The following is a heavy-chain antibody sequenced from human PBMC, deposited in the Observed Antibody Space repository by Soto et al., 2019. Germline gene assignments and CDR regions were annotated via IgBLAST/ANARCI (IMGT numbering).Heavy chain of an antibody. CDR3: ARGFQYYYDSSVNGQQYYFYY. CDR1: GVTFSSYA. Sequence: QVQLVQSGAEVKKPGSSVKVSCTASGVTFSSYAISWVRQAPGQGLEWMGGIIPIFGTANYAQKFQGRVTITADESTSTAYMELSSLRSEDTAVYYCARGFQYYYDSSVNGQQYYFYYWGQGTLVTVSS. J-gene: IGHJ4*02. V-gene: IGHV1-69*01. D-gene: IGHD3-22*01. CDR2: IIPIFGTA.